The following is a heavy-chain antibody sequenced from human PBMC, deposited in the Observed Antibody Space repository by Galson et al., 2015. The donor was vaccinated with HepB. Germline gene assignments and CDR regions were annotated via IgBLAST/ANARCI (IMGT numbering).Heavy chain of an antibody. Sequence: QSGAEVKKPGESLKISCKGSGYSFTSYWIGWVRQMPGKGLEWMGIIYPGDSDTRYSPSFQGQVTISADKSISTAYLQWSSLKASDTAMYYSARLYYDFWSGYGGADYWGQGTLVTVSS. V-gene: IGHV5-51*03. CDR2: IYPGDSDT. CDR1: GYSFTSYW. D-gene: IGHD3-3*01. CDR3: ARLYYDFWSGYGGADY. J-gene: IGHJ4*02.